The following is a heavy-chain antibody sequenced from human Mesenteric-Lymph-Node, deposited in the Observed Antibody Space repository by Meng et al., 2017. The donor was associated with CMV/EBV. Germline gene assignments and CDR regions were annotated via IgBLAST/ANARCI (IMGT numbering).Heavy chain of an antibody. V-gene: IGHV3-74*01. CDR3: ARDSAAALDY. CDR1: GYSISSGYY. J-gene: IGHJ4*02. Sequence: GGSLRLSCTVSGYSISSGYYWGWIRQPPGKGLVWVSRINSDGSSTSYADSVKGRFTISRDNAKNTLYLQMNSLRAEDTAVYYCARDSAAALDYWGQGTLVTVSS. CDR2: INSDGSST. D-gene: IGHD6-13*01.